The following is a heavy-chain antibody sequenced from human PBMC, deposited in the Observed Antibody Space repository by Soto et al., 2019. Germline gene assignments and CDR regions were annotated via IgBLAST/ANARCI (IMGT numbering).Heavy chain of an antibody. J-gene: IGHJ4*02. CDR2: IYYSGST. Sequence: SETLSLTCTVSGGSVSSGSYYWSWIRQPPGKGLERIGYIYYSGSTNYNPSLKSRVTISVDTSKNQFSLKLSSVTAADTAVYYCARLYSSGWYDFDYWGQGTLVTVSS. V-gene: IGHV4-61*01. D-gene: IGHD6-19*01. CDR1: GGSVSSGSYY. CDR3: ARLYSSGWYDFDY.